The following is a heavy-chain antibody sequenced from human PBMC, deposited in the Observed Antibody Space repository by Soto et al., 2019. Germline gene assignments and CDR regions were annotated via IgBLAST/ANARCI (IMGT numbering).Heavy chain of an antibody. Sequence: SVKVSCKASGGTFSSYAISWVRQAPGQGLEWMGGIIPIFGTANYAQKFQGRVTITADESTSTAYMELSSLRSEDTAVYYCARAPSIYGSGSYYDYWGQGTLVTVSS. V-gene: IGHV1-69*13. CDR3: ARAPSIYGSGSYYDY. D-gene: IGHD3-10*01. CDR2: IIPIFGTA. J-gene: IGHJ4*02. CDR1: GGTFSSYA.